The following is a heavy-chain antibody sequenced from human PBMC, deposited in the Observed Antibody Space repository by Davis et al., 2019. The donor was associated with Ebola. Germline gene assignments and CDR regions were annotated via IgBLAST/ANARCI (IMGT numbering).Heavy chain of an antibody. CDR2: ISGSGGTI. D-gene: IGHD4-17*01. CDR1: GFTFSSYA. Sequence: GESLKISCAASGFTFSSYAMSWVRQAPGRGLEWVSSISGSGGTIYYADSVKGRVTISRDNSKNTLYLHMNSLRVEDTAMYYCAYGNDAFDIWGQGTLVIVSS. CDR3: AYGNDAFDI. J-gene: IGHJ3*02. V-gene: IGHV3-23*01.